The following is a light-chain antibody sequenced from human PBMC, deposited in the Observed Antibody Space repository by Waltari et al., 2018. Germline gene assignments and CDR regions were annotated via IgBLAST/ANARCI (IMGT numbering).Light chain of an antibody. CDR3: QSYDTNIRV. CDR1: SGSLVTNH. Sequence: NFLLTQPHSVSASPGKTVTISCTRRSGSLVTNHVQWYQQRPGSSPSMIIYEDNKRPSGVPDRFSGSIDSSSNSASLTISGLKTEDEADYYCQSYDTNIRVFGGGTKLTVL. J-gene: IGLJ3*02. CDR2: EDN. V-gene: IGLV6-57*01.